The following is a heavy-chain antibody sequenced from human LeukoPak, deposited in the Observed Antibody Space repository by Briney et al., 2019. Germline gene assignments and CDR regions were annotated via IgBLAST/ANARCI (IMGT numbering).Heavy chain of an antibody. CDR2: ISGSGGST. Sequence: WXXQAPGKGLEWVSAISGSGGSTYYADSVKGRFTISRDNSKNTLYLQMNSLRAEDTAVYYCANGLYGSFGPWGQGTLVTVSS. V-gene: IGHV3-23*01. CDR3: ANGLYGSFGP. J-gene: IGHJ5*02. D-gene: IGHD3-10*01.